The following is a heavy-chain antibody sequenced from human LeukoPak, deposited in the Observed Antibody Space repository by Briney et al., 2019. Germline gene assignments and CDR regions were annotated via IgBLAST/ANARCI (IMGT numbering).Heavy chain of an antibody. CDR3: ARDRIVVVGDYYYYGMDV. CDR2: ISSSGSTI. D-gene: IGHD2-15*01. V-gene: IGHV3-48*03. J-gene: IGHJ6*02. Sequence: GGSLRLSCAASGFTFSSYEMNWVCQAPGKGLEWVSYISSSGSTIYYADSVKGRFTISRDNAKNSLYLQMNSLRAEGTAVYYCARDRIVVVGDYYYYGMDVWGQGTTVTVSS. CDR1: GFTFSSYE.